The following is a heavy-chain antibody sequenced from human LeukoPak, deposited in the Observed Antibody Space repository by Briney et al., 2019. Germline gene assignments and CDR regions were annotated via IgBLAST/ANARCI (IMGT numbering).Heavy chain of an antibody. V-gene: IGHV3-7*05. Sequence: GGSLRLSCAASGFTFSNYWMSWVRQAPGKGLEWVANIKDDGSGKYYVVSVKGRLTISRDNAEKILYLQMNSLRAEDTVVYYCARYSGDYYSFHHGGRGTVVTVSS. CDR3: ARYSGDYYSFHH. CDR2: IKDDGSGK. J-gene: IGHJ1*01. D-gene: IGHD1-26*01. CDR1: GFTFSNYW.